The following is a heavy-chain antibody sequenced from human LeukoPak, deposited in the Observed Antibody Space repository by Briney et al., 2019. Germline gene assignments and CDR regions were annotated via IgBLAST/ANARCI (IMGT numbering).Heavy chain of an antibody. Sequence: ASVKVSCKASGYTLTSYDINWVRQATGQGLEWMGWMNPNSGNTGYAQKFQGRVTMTRNTSISTAYMELSSLRSEDTAVYYCARGPLDYGDFYYWGQGTLVTVSS. V-gene: IGHV1-8*01. D-gene: IGHD4-17*01. CDR3: ARGPLDYGDFYY. J-gene: IGHJ4*02. CDR2: MNPNSGNT. CDR1: GYTLTSYD.